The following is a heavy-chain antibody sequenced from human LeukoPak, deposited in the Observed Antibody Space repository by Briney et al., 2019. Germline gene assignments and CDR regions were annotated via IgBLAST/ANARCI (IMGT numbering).Heavy chain of an antibody. CDR2: IIPILGIA. D-gene: IGHD3-3*01. CDR1: GGTFSSYA. J-gene: IGHJ5*02. Sequence: SVKVSCKASGGTFSSYAISWVRQAPGQGLEWMGRIIPILGIANYAQKFQGRVTITADKSTSTAYMELSSLRSEDTAVYYCARAGYYDFWSGQENNWFDPWGQGTLVTVSS. V-gene: IGHV1-69*04. CDR3: ARAGYYDFWSGQENNWFDP.